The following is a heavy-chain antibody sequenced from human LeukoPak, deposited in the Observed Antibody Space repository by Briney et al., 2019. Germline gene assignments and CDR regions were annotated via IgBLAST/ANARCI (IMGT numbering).Heavy chain of an antibody. CDR1: GGSINSYY. J-gene: IGHJ4*02. Sequence: SETLSLTCTVSGGSINSYYWSWIRQPPGRGLEWIGYIYHSGSTYYNPSLKSRVTISVDRSKNQFSLKLSSVTAADTAVYYCARESAGGYQLLYDYWGQGTLVTVSS. CDR2: IYHSGST. D-gene: IGHD2-2*02. CDR3: ARESAGGYQLLYDY. V-gene: IGHV4-59*12.